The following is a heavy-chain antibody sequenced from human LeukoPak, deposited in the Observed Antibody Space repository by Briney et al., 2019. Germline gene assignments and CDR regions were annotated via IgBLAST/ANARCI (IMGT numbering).Heavy chain of an antibody. D-gene: IGHD2-21*02. CDR1: GFTFSSYS. CDR3: ARENIVVVTAIRDAFDI. V-gene: IGHV3-48*02. Sequence: GGSLRLSCAASGFTFSSYSMNWVRQAPGKGLEWVSYITSGSSTIYYADSVKGRFTISRDNAKNSLCLQMNSLRDEDTAVYYCARENIVVVTAIRDAFDIWGQGTMVTVSS. CDR2: ITSGSSTI. J-gene: IGHJ3*02.